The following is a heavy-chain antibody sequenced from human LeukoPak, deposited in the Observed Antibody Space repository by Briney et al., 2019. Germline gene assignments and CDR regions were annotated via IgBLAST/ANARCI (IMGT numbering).Heavy chain of an antibody. D-gene: IGHD3-3*01. CDR1: GFTFDDYG. V-gene: IGHV3-20*04. CDR3: ARVWGYDFWSGYYTGHYFDY. CDR2: INWNGGST. J-gene: IGHJ4*02. Sequence: GGSLRLSCAASGFTFDDYGMSWVRQAPGKGLEWVSGINWNGGSTGYADSVKGRFTISRDNAKNSLYLQMNSLRAEDTALYYCARVWGYDFWSGYYTGHYFDYWGQGTLVTVSS.